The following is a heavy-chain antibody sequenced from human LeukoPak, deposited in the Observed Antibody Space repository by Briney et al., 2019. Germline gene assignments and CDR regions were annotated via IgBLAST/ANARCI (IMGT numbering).Heavy chain of an antibody. J-gene: IGHJ4*02. CDR3: TTGGSVITVTRSYDF. V-gene: IGHV3-15*07. CDR1: GFIFSDAW. Sequence: GGSLRLSCAASGFIFSDAWMNWVRQAPGKGLEWVGRIKSKADGDTTDYAAPVQGRFIVSRDDSTATLYLQMNSLQTEDTAVYYCTTGGSVITVTRSYDFWGQGTLVTVSS. CDR2: IKSKADGDTT. D-gene: IGHD4-17*01.